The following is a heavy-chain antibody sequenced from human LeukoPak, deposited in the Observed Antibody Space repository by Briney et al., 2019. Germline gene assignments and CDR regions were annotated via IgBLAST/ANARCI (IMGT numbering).Heavy chain of an antibody. Sequence: GGSVRLSCAASGFTFSSYSMNWVRQAPGKGLEWVSSISSSSSYIYYADSVKGRFTISRDNAKNSLYLQMNSLRAEDTAVYYCARDQGGAAADHWGQGTLVTVSS. CDR3: ARDQGGAAADH. CDR2: ISSSSSYI. V-gene: IGHV3-21*01. CDR1: GFTFSSYS. D-gene: IGHD6-13*01. J-gene: IGHJ4*02.